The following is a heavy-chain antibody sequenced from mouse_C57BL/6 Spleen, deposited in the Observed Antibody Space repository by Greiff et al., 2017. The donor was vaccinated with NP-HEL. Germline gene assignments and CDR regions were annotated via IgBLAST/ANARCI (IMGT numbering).Heavy chain of an antibody. Sequence: EVKLVESGPELVKPGASVKISCKASGYSFTDYNMNWVKQSNGKSLEWIGVINPNYGTTSYNQKFKGKATLTVDQSSSTAYMQLNSLTSEDSAVYYCARSGPQLRLGGFAYWGQGTLVTVSA. J-gene: IGHJ3*01. CDR3: ARSGPQLRLGGFAY. V-gene: IGHV1-39*01. CDR1: GYSFTDYN. CDR2: INPNYGTT. D-gene: IGHD3-2*02.